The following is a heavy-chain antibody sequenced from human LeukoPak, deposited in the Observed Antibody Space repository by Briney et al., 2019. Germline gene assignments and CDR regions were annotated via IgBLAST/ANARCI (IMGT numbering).Heavy chain of an antibody. CDR3: ARKTTVTKGGAFDI. D-gene: IGHD4-17*01. CDR2: IYSGGST. V-gene: IGHV3-53*01. CDR1: GFTVSSNY. J-gene: IGHJ3*02. Sequence: PGGSLRLSCAASGFTVSSNYMSWVRQAPGKGLEWVSVIYSGGSTYYADSVKGRFTISRDNSKNTLYLQMNSLRAEDTAVYYCARKTTVTKGGAFDIWGQWTMVTVSS.